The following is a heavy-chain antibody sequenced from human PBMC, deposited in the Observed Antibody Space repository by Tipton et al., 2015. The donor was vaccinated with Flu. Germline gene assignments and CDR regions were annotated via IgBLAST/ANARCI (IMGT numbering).Heavy chain of an antibody. CDR3: ARGPEQWLVNPHYFDY. CDR1: GGSFSGYY. CDR2: INHSGST. V-gene: IGHV4-34*01. Sequence: LSLTCAVYGGSFSGYYWSWIRQPPGKGLEWIGEINHSGSTNYNPSLKSRVTISVDTSKNQFSLKLSSVTAADTAVYYCARGPEQWLVNPHYFDYWGQGTLVTVSS. J-gene: IGHJ4*02. D-gene: IGHD6-19*01.